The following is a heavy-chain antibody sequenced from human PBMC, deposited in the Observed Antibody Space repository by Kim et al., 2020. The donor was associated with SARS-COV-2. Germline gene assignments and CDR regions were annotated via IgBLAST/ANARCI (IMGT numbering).Heavy chain of an antibody. Sequence: SETLSLTCTVSGGSISSSSYYWGWIRQPPGKGLEWIGSIYYSGSTYYNPSLKSRVTISVDTSKNQFSLKLSSVTAADTAVYYCARTYGSGSYYPDVQLNYYYYYGMDVWGQGTTVTVSS. J-gene: IGHJ6*02. V-gene: IGHV4-39*01. CDR1: GGSISSSSYY. D-gene: IGHD3-10*01. CDR2: IYYSGST. CDR3: ARTYGSGSYYPDVQLNYYYYYGMDV.